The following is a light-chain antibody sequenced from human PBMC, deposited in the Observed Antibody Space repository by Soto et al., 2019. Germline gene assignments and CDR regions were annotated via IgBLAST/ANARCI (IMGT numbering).Light chain of an antibody. Sequence: QSALSQPRSVSGSPGQSVAISCTGTSSDVGGYKYVSWYQQHPGRVPKVIIYDVSQRPSGVPDRFSGSKSGNTATLTISDLQAEDEADYYCCSNAGGPDVFGSGTKLTVL. V-gene: IGLV2-11*01. CDR2: DVS. CDR1: SSDVGGYKY. J-gene: IGLJ1*01. CDR3: CSNAGGPDV.